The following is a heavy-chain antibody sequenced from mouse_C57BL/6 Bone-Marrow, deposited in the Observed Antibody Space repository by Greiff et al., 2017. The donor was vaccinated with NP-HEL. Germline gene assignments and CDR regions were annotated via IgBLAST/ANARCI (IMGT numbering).Heavy chain of an antibody. CDR1: GYAFSSYW. Sequence: VQVVESGAELVKPGASVKISCKASGYAFSSYWMNWVKQRPGKGLEWIGQIYPGDGDTNYNGKFKGKATLTADKSSSTAYMQLSSLTSEDSAVYFCARSGGTTWFAYWGQGTLVTVSA. D-gene: IGHD3-1*01. J-gene: IGHJ3*01. CDR3: ARSGGTTWFAY. V-gene: IGHV1-80*01. CDR2: IYPGDGDT.